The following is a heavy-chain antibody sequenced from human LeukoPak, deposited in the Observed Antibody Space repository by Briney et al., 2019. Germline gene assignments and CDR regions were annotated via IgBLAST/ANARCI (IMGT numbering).Heavy chain of an antibody. CDR3: ARSYYYDSSEHDAFDI. Sequence: GGSLRLSCAASGFTFSSYAMNWVRQAPGKGLEWVSSISSSSSYIYYADSVKGRFTISRDNAKNSLYLQMNSLRAEDTAVYYCARSYYYDSSEHDAFDIWGQGTMVTVSS. V-gene: IGHV3-21*01. CDR2: ISSSSSYI. D-gene: IGHD3-22*01. CDR1: GFTFSSYA. J-gene: IGHJ3*02.